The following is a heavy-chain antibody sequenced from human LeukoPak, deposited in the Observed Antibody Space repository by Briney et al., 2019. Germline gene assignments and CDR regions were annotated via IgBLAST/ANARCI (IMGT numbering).Heavy chain of an antibody. J-gene: IGHJ4*02. V-gene: IGHV1-46*04. Sequence: GASVKVSCKASGDTLTSYYMHWVRQAPGQGLEWMGIISPSGINTNYAQNLQGRVTMTRDTSTSTVFMELSSLRSEDTAVYYCARDQSQGGFYYLNFDYWGQGTLVTVSS. D-gene: IGHD3-22*01. CDR1: GDTLTSYY. CDR3: ARDQSQGGFYYLNFDY. CDR2: ISPSGINT.